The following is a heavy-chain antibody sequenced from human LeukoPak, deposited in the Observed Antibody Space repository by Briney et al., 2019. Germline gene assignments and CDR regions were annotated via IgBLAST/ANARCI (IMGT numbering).Heavy chain of an antibody. V-gene: IGHV3-74*01. J-gene: IGHJ1*01. D-gene: IGHD3-22*01. CDR1: GFTFSTYW. Sequence: PGGSLRLSCAASGFTFSTYWMHWVRQAPGKGLVWVSRIKGDGSTNYADSVKGRFTISRDNAKNTVSLQMNSLRPEDTGVYYCARAPSEIGGYYPKYFRHWGQGTLVTVSS. CDR2: IKGDGST. CDR3: ARAPSEIGGYYPKYFRH.